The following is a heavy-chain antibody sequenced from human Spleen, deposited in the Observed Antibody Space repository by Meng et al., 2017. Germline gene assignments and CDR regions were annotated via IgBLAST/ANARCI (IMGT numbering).Heavy chain of an antibody. V-gene: IGHV1-2*06. Sequence: QMQLVQSGAEVKQPGASVRVSCKASGYPFTGYYIHWVRQAPGQGLEWLGRIDCNNGGAVYAQKFQDRVTLTRDTSITTAYMDLSRLTSDDTAVYYCARDAGRAAGPRWGQGTLVTVSS. CDR3: ARDAGRAAGPR. CDR2: IDCNNGGA. D-gene: IGHD6-13*01. J-gene: IGHJ4*02. CDR1: GYPFTGYY.